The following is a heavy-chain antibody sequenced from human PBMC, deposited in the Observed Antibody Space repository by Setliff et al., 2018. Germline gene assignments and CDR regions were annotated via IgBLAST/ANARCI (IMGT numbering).Heavy chain of an antibody. J-gene: IGHJ4*02. D-gene: IGHD5-18*01. CDR3: ATDTKMVTHYFDY. CDR1: GATFRNYG. Sequence: GASVKVSCKPSGATFRNYGFTWVRQAPGQGLEWVGGILPFYGTANYAQKFQGRVTITADESTYTTYMELTSLRSDDTAVYYCATDTKMVTHYFDYWGQGTLVTVSS. V-gene: IGHV1-69*13. CDR2: ILPFYGTA.